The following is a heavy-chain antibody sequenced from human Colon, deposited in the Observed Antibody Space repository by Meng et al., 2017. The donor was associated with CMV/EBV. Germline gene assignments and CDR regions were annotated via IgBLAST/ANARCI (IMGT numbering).Heavy chain of an antibody. D-gene: IGHD1-26*01. CDR1: GDTFNNYA. V-gene: IGHV1-69*10. Sequence: SVKVSCKASGDTFNNYAINWVRQAPGQGLEWLGGIVPIVRRTNYAQKFQGRVTITADKSTSTAYMELSSLRSEDTALYFCATGGAAQSSTNRNHFDYWGQGTLVTVSS. CDR3: ATGGAAQSSTNRNHFDY. CDR2: IVPIVRRT. J-gene: IGHJ4*02.